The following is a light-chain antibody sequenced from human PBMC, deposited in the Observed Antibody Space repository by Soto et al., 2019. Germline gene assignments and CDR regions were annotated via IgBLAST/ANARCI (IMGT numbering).Light chain of an antibody. CDR2: DAS. V-gene: IGKV3-11*01. Sequence: EIVLKQSPATLSLSPGERATLSCRASESVSRYLAWYQQKPGQAPRLLIYDASSRATGIPARFSGSGSGTDFTLTISSLEPEDFAVYYCQQLTDWPPQWTFGQGTKVEIK. CDR3: QQLTDWPPQWT. CDR1: ESVSRY. J-gene: IGKJ1*01.